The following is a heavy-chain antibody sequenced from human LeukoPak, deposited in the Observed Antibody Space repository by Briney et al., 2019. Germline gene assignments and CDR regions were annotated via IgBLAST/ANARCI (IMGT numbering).Heavy chain of an antibody. CDR2: ISDQGSNK. CDR1: GFTFYIYT. Sequence: VGSLRLSCAASGFTFYIYTMHWVRQAPGRGLEWVALISDQGSNKYYTYSLKSRFTLSRDNSEKTLYMQMKRLRAADTAVYICARSRETHDSGGFSPGDYWVQGTMVAVCS. CDR3: ARSRETHDSGGFSPGDY. J-gene: IGHJ4*02. D-gene: IGHD3-22*01. V-gene: IGHV3-30-3*01.